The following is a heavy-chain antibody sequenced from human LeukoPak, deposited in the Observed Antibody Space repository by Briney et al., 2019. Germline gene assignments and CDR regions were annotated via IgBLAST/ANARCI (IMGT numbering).Heavy chain of an antibody. Sequence: PGGSLRLSCLTSGFTLSTNAMSWVRQAPGKGLEWISGISGSGASTYYADSVKGRFTISRDDSRNTLYLQMNSLRGDDTAVYYCAKGTSSLEMANDYWGQGTLVTVSS. D-gene: IGHD5-24*01. V-gene: IGHV3-23*01. J-gene: IGHJ4*02. CDR2: ISGSGAST. CDR3: AKGTSSLEMANDY. CDR1: GFTLSTNA.